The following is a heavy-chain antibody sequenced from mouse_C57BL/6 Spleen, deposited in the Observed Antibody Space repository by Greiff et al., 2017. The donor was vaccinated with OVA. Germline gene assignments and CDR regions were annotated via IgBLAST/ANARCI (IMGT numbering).Heavy chain of an antibody. V-gene: IGHV5-16*01. CDR2: INYDGSST. J-gene: IGHJ4*01. CDR3: ARGGWNYGAMDY. Sequence: EVMVVESEGGLVQPGSSMKLSCTASGFTFSDYYMAWVRQVPEKGLEWVANINYDGSSTYYLDSLKSRFIISRDNAKNILYLQMSSLKSEDTATYYCARGGWNYGAMDYWGQGTSVTVSS. D-gene: IGHD1-1*01. CDR1: GFTFSDYY.